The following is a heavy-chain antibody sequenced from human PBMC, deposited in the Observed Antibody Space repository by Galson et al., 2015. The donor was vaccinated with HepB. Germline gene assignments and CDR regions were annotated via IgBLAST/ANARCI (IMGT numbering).Heavy chain of an antibody. D-gene: IGHD3-10*01. Sequence: SETLSLTCAVYGGSFSGYYWSWIRQPPGKGLEWIGEINHSGSTNYNPSLKSRVTISVDTSKNQFSLKLSSVTAADTAVYYCARGPRAYGSGSAYYYYYGMDVWGQGTTVTVSS. V-gene: IGHV4-34*01. J-gene: IGHJ6*02. CDR2: INHSGST. CDR3: ARGPRAYGSGSAYYYYYGMDV. CDR1: GGSFSGYY.